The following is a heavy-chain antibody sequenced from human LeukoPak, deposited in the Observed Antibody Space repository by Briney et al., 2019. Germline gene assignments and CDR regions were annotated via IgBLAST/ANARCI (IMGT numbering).Heavy chain of an antibody. CDR1: GCTFSSYA. V-gene: IGHV1-69*04. CDR2: IIPILGIA. J-gene: IGHJ4*02. Sequence: SVKFSCKASGCTFSSYAIRWVRQAPGQGLEWMGRIIPILGIANYAQKFQGSVTITADKSTSTDYMELSSLRSEDTAVYYCASILAGGYDLGALDYWGQGTLVTVSS. D-gene: IGHD5-12*01. CDR3: ASILAGGYDLGALDY.